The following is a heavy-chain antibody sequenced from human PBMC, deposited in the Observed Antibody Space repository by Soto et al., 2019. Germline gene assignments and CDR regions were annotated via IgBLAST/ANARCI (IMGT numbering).Heavy chain of an antibody. Sequence: EVQLVESGGGLVQPGRSLRLSCAASGFTFDDYAMHWVRQVPGKGLEWVSGINWNSGSIGYADSVKGRFAISRDNAKNPLHPQMNRLRAEDTGFYYCVKDESINWYSGHFRHWGQGTLVTVSS. CDR3: VKDESINWYSGHFRH. CDR1: GFTFDDYA. D-gene: IGHD6-13*01. V-gene: IGHV3-9*01. CDR2: INWNSGSI. J-gene: IGHJ1*01.